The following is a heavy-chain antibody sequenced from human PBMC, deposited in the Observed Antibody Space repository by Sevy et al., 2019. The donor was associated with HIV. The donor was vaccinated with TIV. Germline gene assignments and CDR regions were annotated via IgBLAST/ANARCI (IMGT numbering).Heavy chain of an antibody. CDR1: GFTFSSYS. V-gene: IGHV3-15*05. J-gene: IGHJ4*02. Sequence: GGSLRLSCAASGFTFSSYSMSWVRQAPGKGLEWVGRIKSKTAGGTTDYAAPVKGRFTNSREDSKNKLYLQMNSLKTDDTAVYYCTTKKDFWSGYFYFDYWGQGTLVTVSS. CDR2: IKSKTAGGTT. CDR3: TTKKDFWSGYFYFDY. D-gene: IGHD3-3*01.